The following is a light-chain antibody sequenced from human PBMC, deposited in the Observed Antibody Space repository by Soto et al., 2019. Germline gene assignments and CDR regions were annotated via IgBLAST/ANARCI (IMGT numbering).Light chain of an antibody. CDR3: SSYASSTTVV. CDR2: EVR. Sequence: QSDLTQPASVSGSPGQSITISCTGTSSDVGGYNYVSWYQQHPAKAPKLMIFEVRNRPSGVSYRFSGSRSGNTAYLTISGLQAEDEAEYYCSSYASSTTVVFGGGTKLTVL. J-gene: IGLJ2*01. V-gene: IGLV2-14*01. CDR1: SSDVGGYNY.